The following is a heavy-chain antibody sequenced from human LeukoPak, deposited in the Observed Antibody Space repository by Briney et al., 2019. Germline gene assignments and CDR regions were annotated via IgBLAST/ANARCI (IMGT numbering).Heavy chain of an antibody. CDR2: ISSSSSYI. V-gene: IGHV3-21*01. Sequence: GGSLRLSCAASGFTFSSYSMNWVRQAPGKGLEWVSSISSSSSYIYYADSVKGRFTISRDNAKNSLYLQMNSLRAGDTAVYYCARDVTIVGASLYYQFDYWGQGTLVTVSS. J-gene: IGHJ4*02. CDR1: GFTFSSYS. D-gene: IGHD1-26*01. CDR3: ARDVTIVGASLYYQFDY.